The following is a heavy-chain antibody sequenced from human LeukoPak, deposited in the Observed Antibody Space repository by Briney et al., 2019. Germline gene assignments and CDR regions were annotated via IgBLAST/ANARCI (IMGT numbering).Heavy chain of an antibody. CDR1: GYTFTGYY. CDR3: ARDRRFGEYYYYYGMDV. Sequence: ASVKVSCKASGYTFTGYYMHWVRQAPGQGLEWMGWINPNSGGTNYAQKFQGRVTMTRDTPISTAYMELSRLRSDDTAVYYCARDRRFGEYYYYYGMDVWGQGTTVTVSS. J-gene: IGHJ6*02. CDR2: INPNSGGT. D-gene: IGHD3-10*01. V-gene: IGHV1-2*02.